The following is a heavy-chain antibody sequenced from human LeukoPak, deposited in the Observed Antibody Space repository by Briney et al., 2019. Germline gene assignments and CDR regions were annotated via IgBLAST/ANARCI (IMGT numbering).Heavy chain of an antibody. CDR2: ISGSGGST. CDR3: AKDRGSYDYVWGSYRNFDY. V-gene: IGHV3-23*01. CDR1: GFTFSSYA. Sequence: PGGSLRLSCAASGFTFSSYAMSWVRRAPGKGLEWVSAISGSGGSTYYADSVKGRFTISRDNSKNTLYLQMNSLRAEDTAVYYCAKDRGSYDYVWGSYRNFDYWGQGTLVTVSS. D-gene: IGHD3-16*02. J-gene: IGHJ4*02.